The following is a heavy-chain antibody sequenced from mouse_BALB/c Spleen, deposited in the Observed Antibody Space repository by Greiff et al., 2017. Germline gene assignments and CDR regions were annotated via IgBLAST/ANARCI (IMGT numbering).Heavy chain of an antibody. D-gene: IGHD1-1*01. V-gene: IGHV5-4*02. CDR2: ISDGGSYT. CDR1: GFTFSDYY. CDR3: ASHYGSSPAWFAY. J-gene: IGHJ3*01. Sequence: DVKLVESGGGLVKPGGSLKLSCAASGFTFSDYYMYWVRQTPEKRLEWVATISDGGSYTYYPDSVKGRFTISRDNAKNNLYLQMSSLKSEDTAMYYCASHYGSSPAWFAYWGQGTLVTVSA.